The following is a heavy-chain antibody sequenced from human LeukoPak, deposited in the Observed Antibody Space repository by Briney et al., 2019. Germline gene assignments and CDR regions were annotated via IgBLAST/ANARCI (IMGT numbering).Heavy chain of an antibody. CDR2: IYTSGST. CDR3: ARAGHYDSSGLHYYMDV. Sequence: PSETLSLTCTVSGGSISSYYWSWIRPPAGKGLEWIGRIYTSGSTNYTPSLKSRVTISVDTSKNQFSLKLSSVTAADTAVYYCARAGHYDSSGLHYYMDVWGKGTTVTVSS. D-gene: IGHD3-22*01. CDR1: GGSISSYY. V-gene: IGHV4-4*07. J-gene: IGHJ6*03.